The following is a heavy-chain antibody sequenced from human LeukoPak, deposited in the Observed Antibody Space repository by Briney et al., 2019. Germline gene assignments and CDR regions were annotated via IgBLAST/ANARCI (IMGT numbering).Heavy chain of an antibody. CDR1: GFTFSSYS. CDR2: IWYDGSNK. J-gene: IGHJ3*02. V-gene: IGHV3-33*08. D-gene: IGHD3-22*01. CDR3: ARDNGGYYQYDAFDI. Sequence: EGSLRLSCAASGFTFSSYSMNWVRQAPGKGLEWVAVIWYDGSNKYYADSVKGRFTISRDNSKNTLYLQMNSLRAEDTAVYYCARDNGGYYQYDAFDIWGQGTMVTVSS.